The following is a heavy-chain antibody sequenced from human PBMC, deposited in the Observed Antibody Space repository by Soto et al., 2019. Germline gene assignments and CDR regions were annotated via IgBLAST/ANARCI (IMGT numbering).Heavy chain of an antibody. CDR1: GGIFSRHA. V-gene: IGHV1-69*01. Sequence: QVQLVQSGAEVKKTGSSVKVSCKISGGIFSRHAIDWLRQAPGQGLEWMVVIFPKLGTVIYAQNFQARVTISADELTNTSYLDLSGLTFEDTAVYYCARPRTYDYESVGYSGPQFADWGQGTLVTV. J-gene: IGHJ4*02. CDR3: ARPRTYDYESVGYSGPQFAD. CDR2: IFPKLGTV. D-gene: IGHD3-22*01.